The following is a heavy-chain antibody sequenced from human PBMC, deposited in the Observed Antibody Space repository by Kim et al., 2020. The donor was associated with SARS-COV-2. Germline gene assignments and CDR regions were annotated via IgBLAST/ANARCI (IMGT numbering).Heavy chain of an antibody. Sequence: ASVKVSCKASGYSFTSYAINWVRQAPGQGFEWMGWIDLTTGSPSYAQAFTGRFVFSLDTSVSTTYLQISSLEAEDTAMYFSVRDAYKDCDRTSWFDYCDQGTRVTV. CDR2: IDLTTGSP. CDR1: GYSFTSYA. D-gene: IGHD2-2*01. J-gene: IGHJ4*02. CDR3: VRDAYKDCDRTSWFDY. V-gene: IGHV7-4-1*02.